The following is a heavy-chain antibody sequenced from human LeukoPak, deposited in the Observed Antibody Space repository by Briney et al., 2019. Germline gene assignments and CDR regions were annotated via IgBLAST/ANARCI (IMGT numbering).Heavy chain of an antibody. CDR3: ARGLAGGGFDY. CDR1: GFTFSSYS. D-gene: IGHD2-15*01. CDR2: ISSSSSTI. Sequence: GGSLRLSCAASGFTFSSYSMNWVRQAPGKGLEWVSYISSSSSTIYYADSVKGRFTISRDNAKNSLYLQMNSLRAEDTAVYYCARGLAGGGFDYWGQGTLVTVSS. V-gene: IGHV3-48*04. J-gene: IGHJ4*02.